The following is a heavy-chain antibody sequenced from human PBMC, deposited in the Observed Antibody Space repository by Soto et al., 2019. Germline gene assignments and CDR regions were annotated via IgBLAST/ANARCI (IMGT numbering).Heavy chain of an antibody. Sequence: GGSLRLSCEASGFTFSDHYMDWVRQAPGKGLEWVGRSKNKAESYAAVYAASGQGRFSISRDASKNLLFLQMNSLRTEDTAVYYCVRDSGSARNFWGQGTLVTVSS. D-gene: IGHD1-26*01. V-gene: IGHV3-72*01. J-gene: IGHJ4*02. CDR3: VRDSGSARNF. CDR2: SKNKAESYAA. CDR1: GFTFSDHY.